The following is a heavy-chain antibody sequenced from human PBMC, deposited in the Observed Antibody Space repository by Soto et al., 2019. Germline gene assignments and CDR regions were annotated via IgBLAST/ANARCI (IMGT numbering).Heavy chain of an antibody. V-gene: IGHV2-70*11. D-gene: IGHD1-26*01. Sequence: SGPTLVNPTVALTLTCTLSGFSLSTNGKCVTWIRQPPGKALEWLARIDWDDDKYYSTSLRTRLTISKDTSKNQVVLKVTDMDPVDTAIYYCAFGSATLDYWGQGALVTVSS. CDR2: IDWDDDK. CDR3: AFGSATLDY. J-gene: IGHJ4*02. CDR1: GFSLSTNGKC.